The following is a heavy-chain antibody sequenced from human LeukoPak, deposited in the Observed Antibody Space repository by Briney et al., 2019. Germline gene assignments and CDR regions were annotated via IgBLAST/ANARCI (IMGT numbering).Heavy chain of an antibody. V-gene: IGHV3-30-3*01. CDR2: ISYDGSNK. Sequence: GGSPRLSCAASGFTFSSYAMHWVRQAPGKGLEWVAVISYDGSNKYYADSVKGRFTISRDNSKNTLYLQMNSLRAEDTAVYYCARDLDSSGYLASWGQGTLVTVSS. D-gene: IGHD3-22*01. J-gene: IGHJ4*02. CDR3: ARDLDSSGYLAS. CDR1: GFTFSSYA.